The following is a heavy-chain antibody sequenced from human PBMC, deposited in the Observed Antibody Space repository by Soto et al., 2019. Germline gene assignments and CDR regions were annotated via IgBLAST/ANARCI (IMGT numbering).Heavy chain of an antibody. J-gene: IGHJ5*02. CDR1: GYSFTSYW. CDR3: ARHSRSSDGWFDP. V-gene: IGHV5-51*01. D-gene: IGHD6-6*01. CDR2: IYPGDSDT. Sequence: GESLKISCKGSGYSFTSYWIGWVRQMPGKGLEWMGIIYPGDSDTRYSPSFQGQVTISADKSISTAYLQWSSLKASDTTMYYCARHSRSSDGWFDPWGQGNLVTVSS.